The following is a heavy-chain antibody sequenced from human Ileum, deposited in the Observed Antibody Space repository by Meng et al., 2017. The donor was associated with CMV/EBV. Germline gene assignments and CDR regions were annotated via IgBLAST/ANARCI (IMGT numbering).Heavy chain of an antibody. V-gene: IGHV3-15*01. CDR2: IKSKIDGGTS. J-gene: IGHJ4*02. Sequence: GESGGGVVKPGGSLRLSCVASGLTFSNAWMSWVRQAPGKGLEWVARIKSKIDGGTSDYAAPVKGRFTISRDDSKNTIYLEMNSLKIEDTAVYYCTPQNAYWGQGTLVTVSS. CDR1: GLTFSNAW. CDR3: TPQNAY. D-gene: IGHD2/OR15-2a*01.